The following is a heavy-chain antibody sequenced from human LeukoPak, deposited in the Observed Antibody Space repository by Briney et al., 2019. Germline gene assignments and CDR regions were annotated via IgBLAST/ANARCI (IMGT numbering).Heavy chain of an antibody. D-gene: IGHD4-17*01. CDR2: INSDGSST. Sequence: GGSLRLSCAPSGFTFNRYWMHWVRQVPGKGLVWVSRINSDGSSTTYADSVKGRFTISRDNARNTLYLQMNSLRAEHTAVYYCTRGRVTIYMFDYWGQGTLVTVSS. CDR1: GFTFNRYW. J-gene: IGHJ4*02. CDR3: TRGRVTIYMFDY. V-gene: IGHV3-74*01.